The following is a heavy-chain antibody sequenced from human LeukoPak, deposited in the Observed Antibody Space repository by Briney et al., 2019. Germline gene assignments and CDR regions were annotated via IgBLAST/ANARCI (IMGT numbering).Heavy chain of an antibody. CDR2: INPNSGGT. V-gene: IGHV1-2*06. J-gene: IGHJ5*02. Sequence: ASVKVSCKASGYTFTGYYMHWVRQAPGQGLEWMGRINPNSGGTNYAQRFQGRVTMTRDTSISTAYMELSRLRSDDTAVYYCARVGSSWYEGWFDPWGQGTLVTVSS. D-gene: IGHD6-13*01. CDR1: GYTFTGYY. CDR3: ARVGSSWYEGWFDP.